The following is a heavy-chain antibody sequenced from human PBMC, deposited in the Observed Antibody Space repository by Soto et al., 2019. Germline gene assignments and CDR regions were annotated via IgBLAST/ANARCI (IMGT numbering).Heavy chain of an antibody. CDR3: AKVSHIVVVTAILGDAFDI. CDR2: ISGSGGRT. D-gene: IGHD2-21*02. J-gene: IGHJ3*02. V-gene: IGHV3-23*01. CDR1: GFTFRSSA. Sequence: GGSLRLSCAALGFTFRSSAMSWVRQAPGKGLEWVSAISGSGGRTYYADSVKGRFTISRENSKNTLYLQMNSLRAEDTAVYYCAKVSHIVVVTAILGDAFDIWGQGTMVTVSS.